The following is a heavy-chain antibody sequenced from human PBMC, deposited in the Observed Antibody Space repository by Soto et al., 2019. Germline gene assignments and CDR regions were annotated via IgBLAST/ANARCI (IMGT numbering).Heavy chain of an antibody. CDR3: VRGDGGYFDQ. CDR2: ISAYNGHT. V-gene: IGHV1-18*01. CDR1: GYTFTNYV. J-gene: IGHJ4*02. Sequence: QVQLVQSGIEVKKPGASVKVSCKAMGYTFTNYVLSWVRQAPGEGLEWLGWISAYNGHTKYAHKVQDRVTLTTDTSASTAYLELRSLRSDDTAVYYCVRGDGGYFDQWGQGTLVLVSS. D-gene: IGHD3-16*01.